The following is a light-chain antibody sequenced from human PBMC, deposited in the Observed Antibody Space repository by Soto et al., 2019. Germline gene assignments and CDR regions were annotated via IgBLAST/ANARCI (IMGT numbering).Light chain of an antibody. Sequence: DIQMTQSPSSLSASVGDRVTITCQASQDISNYLNWYQQKPGKDPKILIYDASVLEAGVPYRFSGGGSGTHFPLTISSLQAEDVATYYCQQFDNLPLTFGGGTKVEIK. CDR1: QDISNY. CDR2: DAS. V-gene: IGKV1-33*01. J-gene: IGKJ4*01. CDR3: QQFDNLPLT.